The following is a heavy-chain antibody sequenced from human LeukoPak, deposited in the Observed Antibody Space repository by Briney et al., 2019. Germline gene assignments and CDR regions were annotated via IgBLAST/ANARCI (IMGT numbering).Heavy chain of an antibody. D-gene: IGHD3-22*01. CDR2: IYYSGST. CDR1: GGSISSSSYY. Sequence: PSETLSLTCTVSGGSISSSSYYWGWIRQPPGKGLEWIGSIYYSGSTYYNPSLKSRVTISVDTSKNQFSLKLSSVTAADTAVYYCARDQPYYYDSSGYYAFDIWAKGQWSPSLQ. V-gene: IGHV4-39*07. CDR3: ARDQPYYYDSSGYYAFDI. J-gene: IGHJ3*02.